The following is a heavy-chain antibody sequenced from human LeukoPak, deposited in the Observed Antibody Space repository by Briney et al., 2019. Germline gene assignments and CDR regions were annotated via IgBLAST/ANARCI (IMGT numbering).Heavy chain of an antibody. CDR2: INPNSGGT. D-gene: IGHD3-10*01. J-gene: IGHJ5*02. Sequence: ASVKVSCKASGYTFTGYYMHWVRQAPGQGLEWMGWINPNSGGTNYAQMFQGRGTMTMDTANTTAYMELSRLRSDDTAVYYCARVEFLNYYGSGSYLGWFDPWGQGTLVTVSS. V-gene: IGHV1-2*02. CDR3: ARVEFLNYYGSGSYLGWFDP. CDR1: GYTFTGYY.